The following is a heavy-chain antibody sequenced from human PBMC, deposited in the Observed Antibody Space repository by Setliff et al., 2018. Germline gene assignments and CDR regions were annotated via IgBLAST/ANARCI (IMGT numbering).Heavy chain of an antibody. CDR3: ARGGSIAAAGYNYFDY. D-gene: IGHD6-13*01. CDR2: INHSGST. CDR1: GGSFSGYY. J-gene: IGHJ4*02. Sequence: SETLSLTCAVYGGSFSGYYWSWVRQPPGKGLEWIGEINHSGSTNYNPSLKSRVTISVDTPKNQFSLKLSSVTAADTAVYYCARGGSIAAAGYNYFDYWGQGTLVTV. V-gene: IGHV4-34*01.